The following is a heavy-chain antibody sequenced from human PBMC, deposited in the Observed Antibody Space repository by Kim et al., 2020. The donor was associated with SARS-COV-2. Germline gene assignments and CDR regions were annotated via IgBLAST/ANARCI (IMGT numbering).Heavy chain of an antibody. CDR1: GFTFSSYS. V-gene: IGHV3-21*01. Sequence: GGSLRLSCAASGFTFSSYSMNWVRQAPGKGLEWVSFISSSSNYIYYADSVKGRFTISRDNAKNSLYLQMNSLRVEDTAVYYCARGSRVVVVVAGTSSWF. CDR2: ISSSSNYI. CDR3: ARGSRVVVVVAGTSSWF. J-gene: IGHJ5*01. D-gene: IGHD2-15*01.